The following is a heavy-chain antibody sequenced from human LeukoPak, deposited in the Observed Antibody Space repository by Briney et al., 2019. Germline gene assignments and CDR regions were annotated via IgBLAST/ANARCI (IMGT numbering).Heavy chain of an antibody. V-gene: IGHV3-30*18. CDR2: ISYDGSNK. CDR3: AKDQYYYDSSGVPFDY. J-gene: IGHJ4*02. CDR1: GFTFSSYG. D-gene: IGHD3-22*01. Sequence: PGRSLRLSCAASGFTFSSYGMHWVRQAPGKGLEWVAVISYDGSNKYYADSVKGRFTISRDNSKNTLYLQMNSLRAEDTAVYYCAKDQYYYDSSGVPFDYWGQGTLVTVSS.